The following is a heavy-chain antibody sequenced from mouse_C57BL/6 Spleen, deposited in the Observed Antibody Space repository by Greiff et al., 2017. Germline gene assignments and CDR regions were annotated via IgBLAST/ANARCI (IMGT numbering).Heavy chain of an antibody. J-gene: IGHJ3*01. CDR3: AREGKSGFAY. CDR2: ISYDGSN. V-gene: IGHV3-6*01. CDR1: GYSITSGYY. Sequence: EVQLQQSGPGLVKPSQSLSLTCSVTGYSITSGYYWNWIRQFPGNKLEWMGYISYDGSNNYNPSLKNRISITRDTSKNQFFLKLNSVTTEDTATYYCAREGKSGFAYWGQGTLVTVSA.